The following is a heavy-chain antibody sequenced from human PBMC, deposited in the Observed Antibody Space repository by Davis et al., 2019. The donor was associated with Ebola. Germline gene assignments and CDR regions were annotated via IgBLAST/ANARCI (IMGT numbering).Heavy chain of an antibody. V-gene: IGHV4-59*08. CDR2: VDYSVGT. Sequence: SETLSLTCTVSGGSIGLYYWSWIRQPPGKGLEWVGYVDYSVGTNYSPSLKSRVTISLDTSKKQFSLNLSSVTAADTAVYYCARYRGETYYYYGMDVWGQGTTVTVSS. CDR1: GGSIGLYY. CDR3: ARYRGETYYYYGMDV. J-gene: IGHJ6*02. D-gene: IGHD1-26*01.